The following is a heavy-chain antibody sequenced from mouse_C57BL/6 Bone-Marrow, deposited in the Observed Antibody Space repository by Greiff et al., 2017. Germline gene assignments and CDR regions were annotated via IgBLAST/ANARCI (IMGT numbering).Heavy chain of an antibody. CDR1: GYTFTNYW. CDR2: IYPGGGYP. V-gene: IGHV1-63*01. Sequence: VKLQESGAELVRPGTSVKMSCKASGYTFTNYWIGWAKQRPGHGLEWIGDIYPGGGYPNYNEKFKGKATLTADKSSSTAYMQFSSLTSEDSAIYYCARYDYGVGLAYWGQGTLVTVSA. D-gene: IGHD2-4*01. CDR3: ARYDYGVGLAY. J-gene: IGHJ3*01.